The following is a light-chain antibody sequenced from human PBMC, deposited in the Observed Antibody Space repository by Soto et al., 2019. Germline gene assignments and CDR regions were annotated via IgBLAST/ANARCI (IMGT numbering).Light chain of an antibody. J-gene: IGLJ3*02. CDR3: SSYTSSSTLWL. CDR2: GVT. Sequence: QSALTQPASVSGSPGQSITISCTGTGSDIGAYNYVSWYQQHPGKAPKLIIHGVTHRPSGVSNRFSGSKSGNTASLTISGLQAEDEADYYCSSYTSSSTLWLFGGGTKLTVL. CDR1: GSDIGAYNY. V-gene: IGLV2-14*01.